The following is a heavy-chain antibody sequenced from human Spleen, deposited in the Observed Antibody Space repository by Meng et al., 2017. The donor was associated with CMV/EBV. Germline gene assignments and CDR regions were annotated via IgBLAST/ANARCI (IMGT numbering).Heavy chain of an antibody. J-gene: IGHJ4*02. CDR3: ANRPGIAPFYFDF. V-gene: IGHV4-59*04. D-gene: IGHD6-13*01. CDR2: IYYSGST. Sequence: SETLSLTCTVSGGSISSSYWSWIRQPPGKGLELIGYIYYSGSTYYNPSLKSRVTISVDTSKNQVSLKLSSVTAADTAVYYCANRPGIAPFYFDFWGQGTLVTVSS. CDR1: GGSISSSY.